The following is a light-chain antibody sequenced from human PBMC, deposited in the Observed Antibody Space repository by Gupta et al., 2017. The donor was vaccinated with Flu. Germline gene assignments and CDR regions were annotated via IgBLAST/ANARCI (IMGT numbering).Light chain of an antibody. V-gene: IGKV1-27*01. CDR3: QKYNRAPQA. CDR1: QGISNF. Sequence: PSSLSASVGDRVTITCRASQGISNFLAWYQQKPGKVPKLLIYAASTLQSGVPSRFSGSGSGTDFTLTINSLKPEDVATYYCQKYNRAPQAFGPGTKVDIK. J-gene: IGKJ3*01. CDR2: AAS.